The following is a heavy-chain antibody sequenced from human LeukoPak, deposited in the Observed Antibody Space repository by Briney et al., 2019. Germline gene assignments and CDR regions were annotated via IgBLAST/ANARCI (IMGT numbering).Heavy chain of an antibody. CDR1: GFTFSSYE. CDR2: ISSSSSTI. V-gene: IGHV3-48*01. D-gene: IGHD2-2*02. Sequence: PGGSLGLSCAASGFTFSSYEMNWVRQAPGKGLEWVSYISSSSSTIYYADSVKGRFTISRDNAKNSLYLQMNSLRAEDTAVYYCARDRTQYQLLHLTLHVDNWFDPWGQGTLVTVSS. CDR3: ARDRTQYQLLHLTLHVDNWFDP. J-gene: IGHJ5*02.